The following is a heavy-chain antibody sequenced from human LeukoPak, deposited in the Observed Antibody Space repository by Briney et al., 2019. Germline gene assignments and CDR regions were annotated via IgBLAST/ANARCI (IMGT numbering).Heavy chain of an antibody. D-gene: IGHD6-19*01. V-gene: IGHV3-23*01. CDR3: AKDHPFDSSGWCDDY. Sequence: GGSLRLSCAASGFTFSSYGMSWVRQAPGKGLEWVSAISGSGGSTYYADSVKGRFTISRDNSKNTLYLQMNSLRAEDTAVYYCAKDHPFDSSGWCDDYWGQGTLVTVSS. J-gene: IGHJ4*02. CDR1: GFTFSSYG. CDR2: ISGSGGST.